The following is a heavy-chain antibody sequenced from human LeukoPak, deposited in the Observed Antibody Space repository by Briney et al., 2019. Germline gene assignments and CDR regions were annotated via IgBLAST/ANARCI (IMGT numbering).Heavy chain of an antibody. CDR1: GFTFSSCA. V-gene: IGHV3-23*01. J-gene: IGHJ4*02. Sequence: GGSLRLSCAASGFTFSSCAMSWVRQAPGKGLEWVSSISGSSDSIYYADSVKGRFTISRDNSKNTLYLQMNSLRADDTAVYYCAKTPLAVAPGDFFDYWGQGTLVTVSS. D-gene: IGHD6-19*01. CDR2: ISGSSDSI. CDR3: AKTPLAVAPGDFFDY.